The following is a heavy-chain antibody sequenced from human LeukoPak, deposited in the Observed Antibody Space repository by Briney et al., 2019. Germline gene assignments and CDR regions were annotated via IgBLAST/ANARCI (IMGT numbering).Heavy chain of an antibody. D-gene: IGHD2-2*01. CDR3: ARTGQLGYCSSTSCSPPVYYYYYMYV. J-gene: IGHJ6*03. CDR1: GGSISSSSYY. Sequence: PSETLSLTCTVSGGSISSSSYYWGWIRQPPGKGLEWIGSIYYSGSTYYNPPLKSRVTISVDTSKNQFSLKLSSVTAADTAVYYCARTGQLGYCSSTSCSPPVYYYYYMYVWGKGTTVTISS. V-gene: IGHV4-39*01. CDR2: IYYSGST.